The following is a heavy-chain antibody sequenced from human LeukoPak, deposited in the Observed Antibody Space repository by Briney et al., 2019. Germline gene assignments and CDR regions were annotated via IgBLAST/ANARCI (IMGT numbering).Heavy chain of an antibody. CDR3: AKDLPYYYDSSGFGDAFDM. CDR2: ISDRGSST. D-gene: IGHD3-22*01. V-gene: IGHV3-23*01. Sequence: GGSLRLSCAASGFTFSNYGLSWVRQAAGKGLEWVSGISDRGSSTYYTDSVKGRFTVSRDNSKNTLYLQMSSLRADDTAIYYCAKDLPYYYDSSGFGDAFDMWGQGTMVTVSS. J-gene: IGHJ3*02. CDR1: GFTFSNYG.